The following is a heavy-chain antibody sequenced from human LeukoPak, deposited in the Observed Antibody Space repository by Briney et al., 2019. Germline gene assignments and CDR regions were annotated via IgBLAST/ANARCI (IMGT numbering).Heavy chain of an antibody. CDR1: GFTFSDYY. CDR2: ISSSGSTK. Sequence: GGSLRLSCAASGFTFSDYYMSWIRQAPGKGLEWVSYISSSGSTKYYADSVKGRFTISRDNAKNSLYLQVSSLRAEDTAVYYCAGGRYDFWSGMGVKYYYYGMDVWGQGTTVTVSS. V-gene: IGHV3-11*01. J-gene: IGHJ6*01. CDR3: AGGRYDFWSGMGVKYYYYGMDV. D-gene: IGHD3-3*01.